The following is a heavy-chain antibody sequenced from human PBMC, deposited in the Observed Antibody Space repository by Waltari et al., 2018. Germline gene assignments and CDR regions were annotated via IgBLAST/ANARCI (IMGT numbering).Heavy chain of an antibody. J-gene: IGHJ4*02. Sequence: LVQSGAEVMNPGASVKVSCKVSSNLITEHFLHWLRQAPGQGLEWMGWVNPRGGATNFAQRFRGRITVTWDTSLSTSYLGLSGLSSDDTAIYYCAREYCGGECRLFDFWGQGTLVTVSS. CDR1: SNLITEHF. CDR3: AREYCGGECRLFDF. D-gene: IGHD2-21*01. V-gene: IGHV1-2*02. CDR2: VNPRGGAT.